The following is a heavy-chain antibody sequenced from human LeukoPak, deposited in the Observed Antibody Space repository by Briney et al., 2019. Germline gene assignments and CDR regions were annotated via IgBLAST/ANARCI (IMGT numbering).Heavy chain of an antibody. V-gene: IGHV4-59*01. CDR1: GGSISNYY. CDR3: ARGDLDTAMVMSNWFDP. J-gene: IGHJ5*02. D-gene: IGHD5-18*01. Sequence: SETLSLTCTVTGGSISNYYWSWIRQPPGKGLEWIGNTFYRGSSNYNPSLRSRVTISVDTSKNQFSLKLSSLTAADTAVYYCARGDLDTAMVMSNWFDPWGQGTLVTVSS. CDR2: TFYRGSS.